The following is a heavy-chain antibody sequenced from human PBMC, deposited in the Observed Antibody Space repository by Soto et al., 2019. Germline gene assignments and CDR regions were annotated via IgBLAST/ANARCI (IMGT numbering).Heavy chain of an antibody. D-gene: IGHD3-22*01. CDR3: ATHSGYYYDGMDV. V-gene: IGHV1-58*01. CDR2: IALGSGNT. Sequence: SVKVSCKASAFTFSGSSVQWVRQARGQTLEWMGWIALGSGNTNYAPKFLGRLTLTRDMSTSTAYMELNGLRSEDTAVYYCATHSGYYYDGMDVWGQDTMVTSP. J-gene: IGHJ6*02. CDR1: AFTFSGSS.